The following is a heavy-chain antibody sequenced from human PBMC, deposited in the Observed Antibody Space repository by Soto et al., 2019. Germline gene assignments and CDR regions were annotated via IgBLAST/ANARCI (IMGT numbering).Heavy chain of an antibody. CDR2: IYYSGST. CDR3: ARYSGSYSTDFDY. CDR1: GGSISSSSYY. Sequence: SETLSLTCTVSGGSISSSSYYWGWIRQPPGKGLEWIGSIYYSGSTYYNPSLKSRVTISVDTSKNQFSLKLSSVTAADTAVYYCARYSGSYSTDFDYWGQGTLVTVSS. V-gene: IGHV4-39*01. J-gene: IGHJ4*02. D-gene: IGHD1-26*01.